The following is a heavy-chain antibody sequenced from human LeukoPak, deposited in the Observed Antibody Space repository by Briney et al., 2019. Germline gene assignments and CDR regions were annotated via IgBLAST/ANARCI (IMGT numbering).Heavy chain of an antibody. CDR1: GFTFSSYA. J-gene: IGHJ4*02. V-gene: IGHV3-23*01. CDR3: ARDRGRYYDSRGFYWGYYFDS. D-gene: IGHD3-22*01. Sequence: HSGGSLRLSCAASGFTFSSYAMSWVRQAPGRGLEWVSFISGSAIETYYTDSVKGRFTISRDNSKNTVYLQMSSVRVDDTAVYYCARDRGRYYDSRGFYWGYYFDSWGQGILVTVST. CDR2: ISGSAIET.